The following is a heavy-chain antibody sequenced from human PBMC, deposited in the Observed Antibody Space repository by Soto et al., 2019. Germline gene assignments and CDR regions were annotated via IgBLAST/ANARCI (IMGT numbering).Heavy chain of an antibody. D-gene: IGHD4-17*01. V-gene: IGHV1-8*01. Sequence: ASVKVSCKASGYTFTSYDINWVRQATGQGLEWMGWMNPNSGNTGYAQKFQGRVTMTRNTSISTAYMELSSLRSEDTAAYYCARATTTHDAFDIWGQGTMVTVSS. J-gene: IGHJ3*02. CDR2: MNPNSGNT. CDR1: GYTFTSYD. CDR3: ARATTTHDAFDI.